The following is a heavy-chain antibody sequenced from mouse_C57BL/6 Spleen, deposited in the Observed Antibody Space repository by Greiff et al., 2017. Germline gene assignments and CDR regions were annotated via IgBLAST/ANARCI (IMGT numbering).Heavy chain of an antibody. J-gene: IGHJ2*01. CDR3: ARSNYGNYDFDY. CDR2: IYPGDGDT. D-gene: IGHD2-1*01. Sequence: VQLVESGAELVKPGASVKISCKASGYAFSSYWMNWVKQRPGKGLEWIGQIYPGDGDTNYNGKFKGKATLTADKSSSTAYMQLSSLTSEDSAVYFCARSNYGNYDFDYWGQGTTLTVSS. V-gene: IGHV1-80*01. CDR1: GYAFSSYW.